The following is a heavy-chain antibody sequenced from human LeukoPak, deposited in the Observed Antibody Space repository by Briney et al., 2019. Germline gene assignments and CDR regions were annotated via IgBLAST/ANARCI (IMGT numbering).Heavy chain of an antibody. J-gene: IGHJ4*02. V-gene: IGHV3-7*01. Sequence: GGSLRLSCAASGFTFSSYWMTWVRQAPGKGLEWVANIKQDGSEKYYVDSVKGRFTISRDNAKNSLYLQMNSLRAEDTAVYYRARETVDTAFDYWGQGTLVTVSS. CDR3: ARETVDTAFDY. CDR2: IKQDGSEK. D-gene: IGHD5-18*01. CDR1: GFTFSSYW.